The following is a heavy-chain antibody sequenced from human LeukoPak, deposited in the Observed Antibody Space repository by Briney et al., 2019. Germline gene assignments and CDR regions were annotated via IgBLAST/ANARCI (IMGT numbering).Heavy chain of an antibody. CDR2: IYYSEST. CDR1: GDSISNYY. V-gene: IGHV4-59*01. J-gene: IGHJ4*02. D-gene: IGHD3-22*01. Sequence: PSETLSLTCTVSGDSISNYYWSWIRQPPGKGLEWIGYIYYSESTNYNPSLKSRVTISTDTSKSQFSLNLRSVTAEDTGIYYCARGRCRNSGCRPYCDYWGQGTQVTVSS. CDR3: ARGRCRNSGCRPYCDY.